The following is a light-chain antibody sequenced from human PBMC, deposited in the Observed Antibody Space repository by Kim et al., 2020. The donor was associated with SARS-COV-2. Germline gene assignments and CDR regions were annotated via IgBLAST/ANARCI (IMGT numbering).Light chain of an antibody. CDR3: QRYNSAPLT. Sequence: SASVGDRVTITCRASQGIRNYLAWYQQKPGKVPKLLIYDAAALQSGVPSRFSGSGSGTDFTLTISSLQPEDVATYYCQRYNSAPLTFGGGTKLEI. V-gene: IGKV1-27*01. CDR1: QGIRNY. J-gene: IGKJ4*01. CDR2: DAA.